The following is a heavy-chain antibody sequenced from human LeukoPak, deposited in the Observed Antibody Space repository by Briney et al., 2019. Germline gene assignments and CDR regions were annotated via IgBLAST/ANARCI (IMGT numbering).Heavy chain of an antibody. Sequence: ASVKVSCKASGYTFTSYGISWVRQAPGQGLEWMGWISAYNGNTNYAQKLQGRVTMTTDTSTSTAYMELRSLRSDDTAVYYCARDDYGDQGPDAFDIWGQGTMVTVSS. CDR2: ISAYNGNT. CDR3: ARDDYGDQGPDAFDI. CDR1: GYTFTSYG. J-gene: IGHJ3*02. V-gene: IGHV1-18*01. D-gene: IGHD4-17*01.